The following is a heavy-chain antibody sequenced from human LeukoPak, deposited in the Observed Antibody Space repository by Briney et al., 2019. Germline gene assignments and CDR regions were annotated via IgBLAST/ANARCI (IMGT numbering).Heavy chain of an antibody. J-gene: IGHJ4*02. V-gene: IGHV4-59*01. CDR2: MYYSGNT. CDR1: GASISSYY. CDR3: ARAGSGWSFDS. D-gene: IGHD6-19*01. Sequence: SETLSLTCTVSGASISSYYWSWIRQPPGKGLEWIGHMYYSGNTNYNPSLKIQVTISVYPSKNQFSLKLSSVTAADTAVYYCARAGSGWSFDSWGQGTLATVSS.